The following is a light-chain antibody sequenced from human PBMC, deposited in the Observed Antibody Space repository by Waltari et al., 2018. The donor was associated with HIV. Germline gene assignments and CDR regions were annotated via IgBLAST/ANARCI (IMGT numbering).Light chain of an antibody. Sequence: DIQMTQSPSSLSASIGDRVTITCRASQSITNYLNWYQQKPGKAPKLLIYAASSLQSGVPSRFSGSGSGTDFTLTVVSLQPEDFATYYCQQSYSISPTFGGGTKVEIK. V-gene: IGKV1-39*01. CDR2: AAS. J-gene: IGKJ4*01. CDR3: QQSYSISPT. CDR1: QSITNY.